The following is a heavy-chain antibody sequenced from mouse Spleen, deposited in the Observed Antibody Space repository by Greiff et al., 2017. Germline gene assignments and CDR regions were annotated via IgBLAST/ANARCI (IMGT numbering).Heavy chain of an antibody. CDR2: ISTYYGDA. CDR1: GYTFTDYA. Sequence: VQLQQSGAELVRPGVSVKISCKGSGYTFTDYAMHWVKQSHAKSLEWIGVISTYYGDASYNQKFKGKATMTVDKSSSTAYMELARLTSEDSAIYYCARDDYDERPFAYWGQGTLVTVSA. CDR3: ARDDYDERPFAY. D-gene: IGHD2-4*01. V-gene: IGHV1S137*01. J-gene: IGHJ3*01.